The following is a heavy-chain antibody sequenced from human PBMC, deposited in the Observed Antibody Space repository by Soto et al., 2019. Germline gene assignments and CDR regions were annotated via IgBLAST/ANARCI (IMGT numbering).Heavy chain of an antibody. J-gene: IGHJ4*02. D-gene: IGHD4-17*01. CDR2: ISAYNGNT. V-gene: IGHV1-18*01. CDR1: GYVFTGYG. CDR3: ASPSGEYGDYGLSLAY. Sequence: QVQLVQSGAEVKKPGASVKVSCKASGYVFTGYGISGVRQAPGQGREWMAWISAYNGNTKYAQKFQGRVTMTTDASTSTAYLELSSLRSDDTAVYYCASPSGEYGDYGLSLAYWGQGTLVTVSS.